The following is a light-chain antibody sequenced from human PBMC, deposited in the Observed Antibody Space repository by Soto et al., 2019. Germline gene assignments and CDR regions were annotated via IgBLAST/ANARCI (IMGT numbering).Light chain of an antibody. CDR2: DVS. J-gene: IGLJ1*01. V-gene: IGLV2-11*01. Sequence: QSALTQPRSVSGSPGQSVTISCTGTSSDVGGYNHVSWYQQHPGKAPKLMIHDVSKRPSGVPNRFYGSKSDNTASLTISGLQADDDADYYCCSYAGSYTYVFGTGTQLTVL. CDR3: CSYAGSYTYV. CDR1: SSDVGGYNH.